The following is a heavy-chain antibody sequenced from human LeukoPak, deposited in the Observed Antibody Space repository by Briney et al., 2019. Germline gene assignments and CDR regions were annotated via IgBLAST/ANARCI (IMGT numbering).Heavy chain of an antibody. Sequence: AGGALRLSCAASGFTFSSYIMKWVRQAPGKGLEWVSSISSSSECIYYADSVKGRFTISRDNAKYSLYLQMNSLRAEDTAVYYCARDGGYCTNGVCYLDYWGQGTLVTVSS. CDR3: ARDGGYCTNGVCYLDY. CDR2: ISSSSECI. CDR1: GFTFSSYI. J-gene: IGHJ4*02. D-gene: IGHD2-8*01. V-gene: IGHV3-21*01.